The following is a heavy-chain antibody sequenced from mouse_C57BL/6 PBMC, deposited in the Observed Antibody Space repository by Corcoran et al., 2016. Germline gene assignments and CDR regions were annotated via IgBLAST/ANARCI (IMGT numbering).Heavy chain of an antibody. CDR1: GYTFTDYY. CDR3: ARDYSNYDSYWYFDV. D-gene: IGHD2-5*01. V-gene: IGHV1-26*01. J-gene: IGHJ1*03. Sequence: EVQLQQSGPELVKPGASVKISCKTSGYTFTDYYMNWVKQSHGKSLEWIGDINPNNGGTSYNQKFKGKATLTVDKSSSTAYMELRSLTSEDSAVYYCARDYSNYDSYWYFDVWGTGTTVTVSS. CDR2: INPNNGGT.